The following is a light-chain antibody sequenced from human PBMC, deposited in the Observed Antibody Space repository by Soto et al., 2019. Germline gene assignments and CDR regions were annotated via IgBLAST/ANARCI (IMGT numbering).Light chain of an antibody. V-gene: IGKV4-1*01. CDR3: QQYYSTPPT. CDR1: QSVLYNSNNKNC. Sequence: DIVMTQSPDSLAVSLGERATINCKSSQSVLYNSNNKNCLAWYQQKPGQPPILLISWASTRESGVPDRFSGSGSGTDFTLTISSLQAEDVAVYHCQQYYSTPPTFGQGTKVEIK. J-gene: IGKJ1*01. CDR2: WAS.